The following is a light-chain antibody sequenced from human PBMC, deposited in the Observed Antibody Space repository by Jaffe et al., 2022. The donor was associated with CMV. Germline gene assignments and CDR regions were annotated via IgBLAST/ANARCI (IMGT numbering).Light chain of an antibody. V-gene: IGLV2-8*01. CDR1: SSDVGYYNY. CDR3: SSYAGDNNVI. CDR2: EVT. Sequence: QSALTQPPSASGSPGQSVTISCTGTSSDVGYYNYVSWYQQQSGKAPKLMIYEVTKRPSGVPDRFSGSKSGNTASLTVSGLQAEDEADFYCSSYAGDNNVIFGGGTKLTVL. J-gene: IGLJ2*01.